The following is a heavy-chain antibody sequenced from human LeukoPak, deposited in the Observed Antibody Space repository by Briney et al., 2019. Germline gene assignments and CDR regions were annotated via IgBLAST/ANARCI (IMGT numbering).Heavy chain of an antibody. Sequence: GSLRLSCAASKFTFSSYAMNWVRQAPGKGLEWVSTISGGGGSTYYADSVKGRFTISRDNSKNTLYLQMNSLRAEDTALYYCARGILRFGDFDYWGQGTLVTVSS. CDR2: ISGGGGST. CDR3: ARGILRFGDFDY. J-gene: IGHJ4*02. D-gene: IGHD3-10*01. V-gene: IGHV3-23*01. CDR1: KFTFSSYA.